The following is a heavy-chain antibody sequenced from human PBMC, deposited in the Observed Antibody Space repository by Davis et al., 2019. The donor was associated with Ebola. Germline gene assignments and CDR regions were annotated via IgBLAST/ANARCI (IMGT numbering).Heavy chain of an antibody. D-gene: IGHD3-10*01. CDR3: TTPGESITMVQGPTDY. CDR1: GFTFSGSA. CDR2: IRSKANSYAT. Sequence: GGSLRLSCAASGFTFSGSAMHWVRQASGKGLEWVGRIRSKANSYATAYAASMKGRFTISRDDSKNTAYLQMNSLKTEDTAVYYCTTPGESITMVQGPTDYWGQGTLVTVSS. V-gene: IGHV3-73*01. J-gene: IGHJ4*02.